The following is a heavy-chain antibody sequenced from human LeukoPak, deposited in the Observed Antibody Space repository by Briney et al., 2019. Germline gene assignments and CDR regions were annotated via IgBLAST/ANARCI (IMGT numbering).Heavy chain of an antibody. D-gene: IGHD6-13*01. J-gene: IGHJ1*01. Sequence: GGSLRLSCAASGFTFSSYAMHWVRQAPGKGLEWVAVISYDGSNKYYTDSVKGRFTISRDNSKNTLYLQMNSLRAEDTAVYYCAKEGYNSAAADPGWEYFQHWGQGTLVTVSS. CDR2: ISYDGSNK. V-gene: IGHV3-30*04. CDR1: GFTFSSYA. CDR3: AKEGYNSAAADPGWEYFQH.